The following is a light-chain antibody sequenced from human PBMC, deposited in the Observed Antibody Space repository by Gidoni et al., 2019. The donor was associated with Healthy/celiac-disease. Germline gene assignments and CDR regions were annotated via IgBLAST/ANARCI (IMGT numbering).Light chain of an antibody. CDR2: DAS. CDR1: QRVSSY. V-gene: IGKV3-11*01. CDR3: QQSSNWPPT. Sequence: EIVLTQSPATLSLSPGASATLSCRASQRVSSYLAWYQQKPGQAPRLLIYDASNRATGIPARFSGSGSGTDFTLTISSLEPEDFAVYYCQQSSNWPPTFXGXTKVEIK. J-gene: IGKJ4*01.